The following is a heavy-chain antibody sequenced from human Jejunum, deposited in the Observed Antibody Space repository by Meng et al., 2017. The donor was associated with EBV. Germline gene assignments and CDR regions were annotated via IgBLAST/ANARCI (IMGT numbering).Heavy chain of an antibody. CDR3: ASGLSCSSGSCQEFDY. CDR2: INGGATST. D-gene: IGHD2-2*01. V-gene: IGHV1-3*01. Sequence: QVLVLHCGCLWYNPGALVRVSVKSSDTFFTRYAWHWVLQPPGQRFEWMGWINGGATSTVYSQNFQGRLTIARDTSARTAFMELSSLTSEDTAVYYCASGLSCSSGSCQEFDYWGQGTLVTVSS. CDR1: DTFFTRYA. J-gene: IGHJ4*02.